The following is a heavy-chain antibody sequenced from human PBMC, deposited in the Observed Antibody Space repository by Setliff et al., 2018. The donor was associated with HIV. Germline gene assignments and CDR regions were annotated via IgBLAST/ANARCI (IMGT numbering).Heavy chain of an antibody. CDR2: INHSGST. Sequence: SETLSLTCAVYAGPFSGYYWSWIRQPSGKGLEWIGEINHSGSTNYNPSLKSRVTISVDTSKNQFSLKLSSVTAADTAVYYCARGRRNEWELLLLAFDMWGQGTMVTVSS. V-gene: IGHV4-34*01. J-gene: IGHJ3*02. D-gene: IGHD1-26*01. CDR3: ARGRRNEWELLLLAFDM. CDR1: AGPFSGYY.